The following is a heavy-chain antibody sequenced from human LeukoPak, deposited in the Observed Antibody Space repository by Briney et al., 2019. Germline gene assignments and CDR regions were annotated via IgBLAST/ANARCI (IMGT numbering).Heavy chain of an antibody. CDR3: VRDFDWGPDY. CDR1: GYTFTGHY. D-gene: IGHD3-9*01. V-gene: IGHV1-2*02. J-gene: IGHJ4*02. Sequence: ASVKVSCKASGYTFTGHYLHWVRQAPGQGLEWMGLIYGHDGGTNFAQKFQDRVTITRDTYITTAYMELTSLTPDDTAVYYCVRDFDWGPDYWGQGTLVTVSS. CDR2: IYGHDGGT.